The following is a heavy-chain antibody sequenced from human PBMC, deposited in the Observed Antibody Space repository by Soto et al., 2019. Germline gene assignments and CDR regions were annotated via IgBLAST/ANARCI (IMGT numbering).Heavy chain of an antibody. CDR3: ARDARYCINTSCYAFKDFDS. Sequence: HPGGSLRLSCAASGFTFSSYGMHWVRQAPGKGLEWVAVIWYDGSYKYYADSVKGRFTISRDNSKNTLYLQMNSLRAEDTAVYYCARDARYCINTSCYAFKDFDSWGQGTLVTVSS. CDR2: IWYDGSYK. V-gene: IGHV3-33*01. CDR1: GFTFSSYG. D-gene: IGHD2-2*01. J-gene: IGHJ4*02.